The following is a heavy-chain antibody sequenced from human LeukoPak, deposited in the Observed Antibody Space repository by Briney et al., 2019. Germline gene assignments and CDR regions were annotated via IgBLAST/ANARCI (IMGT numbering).Heavy chain of an antibody. D-gene: IGHD2-15*01. J-gene: IGHJ4*02. CDR1: GYTFTSYG. Sequence: VGSVKVSCKASGYTFTSYGISWVRQAPGQGLEWMGWISAYNGNTNYAQKLQGRVTMTTDTSTSTAYMELRSLRSDDTAVYYCARKLGYCSGGSCYLCDYWGQGTLVTVSS. CDR2: ISAYNGNT. V-gene: IGHV1-18*01. CDR3: ARKLGYCSGGSCYLCDY.